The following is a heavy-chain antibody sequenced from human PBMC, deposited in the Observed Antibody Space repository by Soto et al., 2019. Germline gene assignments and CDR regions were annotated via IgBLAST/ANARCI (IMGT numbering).Heavy chain of an antibody. CDR1: GGSFSGYY. CDR2: INHSGST. Sequence: LSLTCAVYGGSFSGYYWSWIRQPPGKGLEWIGEINHSGSTNYNPSLKSRVTISVDTSKNQFSLKLSSVTAADTAAYYCARAGYYGSGSYRYYYYYYMDVWGKGTTVTVSS. J-gene: IGHJ6*03. D-gene: IGHD3-10*01. CDR3: ARAGYYGSGSYRYYYYYYMDV. V-gene: IGHV4-34*01.